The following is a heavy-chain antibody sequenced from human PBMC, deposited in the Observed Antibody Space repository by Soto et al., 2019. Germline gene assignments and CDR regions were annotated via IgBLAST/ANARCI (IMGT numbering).Heavy chain of an antibody. J-gene: IGHJ5*02. D-gene: IGHD3-10*01. Sequence: PSQTLSLTCAISGDSVSSNSAAWNWIRQSPSRGLEWLGRTYYSSKWYNDYAVSVKSRITINPDTSKNQFSLQLNSVTPEDTAVYFCARDRGFTMVRGVNWFDPWGQGTLVTVSS. V-gene: IGHV6-1*01. CDR1: GDSVSSNSAA. CDR2: TYYSSKWYN. CDR3: ARDRGFTMVRGVNWFDP.